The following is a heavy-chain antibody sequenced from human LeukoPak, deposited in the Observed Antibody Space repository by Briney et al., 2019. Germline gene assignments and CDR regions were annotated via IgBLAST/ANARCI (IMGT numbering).Heavy chain of an antibody. Sequence: ASVKVSCKASGYTFTSYYMHWVRQAPGQGLERVGIINPSGGSTSYAQTFQGRVTMTRDTSTSKVYMELSSLRSEDTAAYYCARGMGAYCGGDCYSANWFDPWGQGTLVTVSS. CDR3: ARGMGAYCGGDCYSANWFDP. J-gene: IGHJ5*02. CDR2: INPSGGST. V-gene: IGHV1-46*01. CDR1: GYTFTSYY. D-gene: IGHD2-21*02.